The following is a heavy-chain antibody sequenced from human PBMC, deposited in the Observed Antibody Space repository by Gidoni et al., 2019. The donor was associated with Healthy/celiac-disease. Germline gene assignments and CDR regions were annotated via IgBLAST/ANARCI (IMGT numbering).Heavy chain of an antibody. CDR1: GYPFTRYG. Sequence: QVQLVQSGAEVKKPGASVKVSCKASGYPFTRYGISWVRQAPGQGLEWMGWIRAYKGNTNHEQKLQCRVTMTTETSTSTGYGERRSLRYDDTAVYYWARVDNWNDGWYYDGMDVWGQGTTVTVSS. V-gene: IGHV1-18*01. CDR2: IRAYKGNT. J-gene: IGHJ6*02. D-gene: IGHD1-20*01. CDR3: ARVDNWNDGWYYDGMDV.